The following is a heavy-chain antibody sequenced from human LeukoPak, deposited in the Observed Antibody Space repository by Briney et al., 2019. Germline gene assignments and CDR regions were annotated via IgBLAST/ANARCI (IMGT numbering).Heavy chain of an antibody. CDR1: GFTVSSNY. J-gene: IGHJ4*02. CDR3: TRVHSSSWSGSYFDY. V-gene: IGHV3-53*01. D-gene: IGHD6-6*01. CDR2: IFSGGST. Sequence: GGSLRLPCAAPGFTVSSNYMSWVRQAPGKGLEWVSVIFSGGSTNYADSVKGRFTISRDNSKNTLYLQMNSLRAEDTAVYYCTRVHSSSWSGSYFDYWGQGTLVTVSS.